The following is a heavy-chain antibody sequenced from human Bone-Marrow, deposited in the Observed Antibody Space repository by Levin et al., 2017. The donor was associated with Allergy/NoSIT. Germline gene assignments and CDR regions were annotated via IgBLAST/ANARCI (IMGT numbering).Heavy chain of an antibody. CDR1: GYTFTGYY. V-gene: IGHV1-2*02. J-gene: IGHJ3*02. CDR3: ARAGTAAAGRGNAFDI. D-gene: IGHD6-13*01. Sequence: ASVKVSCKASGYTFTGYYMHWVRQAPGQGLEWMGWINPNSGGTNYAQKFQGRVTMTRDTSISTAYMELSRLRSDDTAVYYCARAGTAAAGRGNAFDIWGQGTMVTVSS. CDR2: INPNSGGT.